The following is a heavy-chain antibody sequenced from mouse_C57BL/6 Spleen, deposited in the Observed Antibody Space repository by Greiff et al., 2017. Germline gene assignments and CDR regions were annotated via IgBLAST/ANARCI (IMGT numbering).Heavy chain of an antibody. CDR1: GYTFTDYY. CDR2: INPYNGGT. J-gene: IGHJ2*01. CDR3: ARSGQPPFDD. D-gene: IGHD3-3*01. Sequence: EVQLQQSGPVLVKPGASVKMSCKASGYTFTDYYMNWVKQSHGKSLEWIGVINPYNGGTSYNQKFKGNATLTVDKSSSTAYMELNSLTSEDSAVYYCARSGQPPFDDWGQGTTLTVSS. V-gene: IGHV1-19*01.